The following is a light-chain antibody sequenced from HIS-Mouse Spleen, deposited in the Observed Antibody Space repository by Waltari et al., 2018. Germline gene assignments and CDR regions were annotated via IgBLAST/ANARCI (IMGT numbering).Light chain of an antibody. V-gene: IGLV2-14*03. J-gene: IGLJ2*01. CDR1: SSDVGGYNY. Sequence: QSALTQPASVSGSPGPSLTISCPGTSSDVGGYNYVSWYQQHPGKAPKLMIYDVSNRPSGVSNRFSGSKSGNTASLTISGLQAEDEADYYCSSYTSSTVVFGGGTKLTVL. CDR2: DVS. CDR3: SSYTSSTVV.